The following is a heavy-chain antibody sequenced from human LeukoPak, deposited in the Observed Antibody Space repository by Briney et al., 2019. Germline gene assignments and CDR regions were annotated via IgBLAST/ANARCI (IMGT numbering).Heavy chain of an antibody. CDR2: INVGNGNT. J-gene: IGHJ5*02. V-gene: IGHV1-3*01. CDR3: ARGLGYGVFDP. Sequence: ASVKVSCKASGYTFTTYALTWVRQAPGQRLEWMGWINVGNGNTKSSQKFQGRVTITRDMSARTAYMELSSLRSEDTAVYYCARGLGYGVFDPWGQGTLVTVSS. D-gene: IGHD6-13*01. CDR1: GYTFTTYA.